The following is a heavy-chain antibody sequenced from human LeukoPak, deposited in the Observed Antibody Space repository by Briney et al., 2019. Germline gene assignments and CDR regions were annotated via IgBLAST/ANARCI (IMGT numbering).Heavy chain of an antibody. CDR3: AKEGPEGRYYFEY. J-gene: IGHJ4*02. V-gene: IGHV4-34*01. Sequence: SETLSLTCTVYGGSFTIYYWSWIRQSPGKGLEWIGEINHLGSTNYNPSLKSRVTISVDTSKNQFSLKLSSVTAADTAVYYCAKEGPEGRYYFEYWGQGTLVTVSS. CDR1: GGSFTIYY. D-gene: IGHD1-14*01. CDR2: INHLGST.